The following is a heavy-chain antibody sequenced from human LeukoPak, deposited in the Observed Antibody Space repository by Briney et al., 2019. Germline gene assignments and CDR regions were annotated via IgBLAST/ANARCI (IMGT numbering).Heavy chain of an antibody. Sequence: GGSLRLSCAASGFTVSSNYMSWVRQAPGKGVEWVSVIYSGGSTYYADSVKGRFTISRDNSKNTLYLQMNSLRAEDTAVYYCARDLGGYSYGFDYWGQGTLVTVSS. CDR1: GFTVSSNY. CDR3: ARDLGGYSYGFDY. J-gene: IGHJ4*02. V-gene: IGHV3-66*01. D-gene: IGHD5-18*01. CDR2: IYSGGST.